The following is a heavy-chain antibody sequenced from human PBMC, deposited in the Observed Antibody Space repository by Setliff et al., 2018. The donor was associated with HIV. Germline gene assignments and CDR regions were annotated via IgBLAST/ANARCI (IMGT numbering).Heavy chain of an antibody. CDR1: GYTFTSYD. D-gene: IGHD2-21*01. J-gene: IGHJ4*02. CDR2: MNPNSGNT. CDR3: ARDHQTMLWLDY. Sequence: GASVKVSCKASGYTFTSYDINWVRQATGQGLEWIGWMNPNSGNTGYAQKFQGRVTMTRNTSISTAYMELSSLTSEDTAIYYCARDHQTMLWLDYWGQGTLVTVSS. V-gene: IGHV1-8*01.